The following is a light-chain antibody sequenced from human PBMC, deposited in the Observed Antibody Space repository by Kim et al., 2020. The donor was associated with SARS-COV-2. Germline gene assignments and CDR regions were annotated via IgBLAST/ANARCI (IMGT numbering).Light chain of an antibody. CDR3: QVWDSSSDHPWV. J-gene: IGLJ3*02. CDR1: NIGSKS. CDR2: YGS. Sequence: SYELTQPPSVSAAPGQTATITCGGNNIGSKSVHWYQQKPGQAPILVIYYGSDRPSGIPERFSGSNSGNTATLTITSVEAGDEADYYCQVWDSSSDHPWVFGGGTKVTVL. V-gene: IGLV3-21*04.